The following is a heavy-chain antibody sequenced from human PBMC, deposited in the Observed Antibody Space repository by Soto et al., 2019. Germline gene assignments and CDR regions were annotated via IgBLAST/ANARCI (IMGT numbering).Heavy chain of an antibody. CDR2: IIPIFGTA. CDR1: GGTFSSYA. J-gene: IGHJ3*02. D-gene: IGHD3-22*01. CDR3: VRGVTMIVVVITTGAFDI. V-gene: IGHV1-69*01. Sequence: QVQLVQSGAEVKKPGSSVKVSCKASGGTFSSYAISWVRQAPGQGLEWMGGIIPIFGTANYAQKFQGRVTITADESTSTAYMELSSLRSEDTAVYYCVRGVTMIVVVITTGAFDIWGQGTMVTVSS.